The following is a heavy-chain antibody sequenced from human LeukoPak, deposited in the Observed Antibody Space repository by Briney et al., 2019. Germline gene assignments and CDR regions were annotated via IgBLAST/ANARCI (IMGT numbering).Heavy chain of an antibody. CDR1: GVSVSSNF. CDR2: FYSGGET. V-gene: IGHV3-66*01. J-gene: IGHJ5*02. Sequence: GGSLRLPCAASGVSVSSNFMIWVRQAPGKGLEWVSLFYSGGETSYADSVKGRFSISRDNSKNTLYLQMNSLRVEDTAVYYCTRDPPAVAINTYAWGQGTLVTVSS. CDR3: TRDPPAVAINTYA. D-gene: IGHD6-13*01.